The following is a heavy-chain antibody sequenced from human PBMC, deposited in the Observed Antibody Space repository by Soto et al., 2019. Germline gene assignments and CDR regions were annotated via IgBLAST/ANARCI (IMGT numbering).Heavy chain of an antibody. CDR3: ARGGAARAYYYYGMDV. J-gene: IGHJ6*02. V-gene: IGHV3-74*01. CDR2: INSNGRSI. CDR1: GFTLTNYW. Sequence: EVQLVESGGGLVQPGGSLRLSCAASGFTLTNYWMHWVRQAPGKGLVWVSRINSNGRSITYADSVKGRFTISRDNATNTVYLQMNRVRAEDTAVYYCARGGAARAYYYYGMDVWGQGTTVTVSS. D-gene: IGHD6-6*01.